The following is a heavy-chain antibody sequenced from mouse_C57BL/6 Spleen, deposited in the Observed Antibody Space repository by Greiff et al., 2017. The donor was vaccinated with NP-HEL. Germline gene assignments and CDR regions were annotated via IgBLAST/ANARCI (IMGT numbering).Heavy chain of an antibody. CDR3: TRGDYDALFAY. J-gene: IGHJ3*01. CDR1: GFTFSSYA. D-gene: IGHD2-4*01. Sequence: EVKLMESGEGLVKPGGSLKLSCAASGFTFSSYAMSWVRQTPEKRLEWVAYISSGGDYIYYADTVKGRFTISRDNARNTLYLQMSSLKSEDTAMYYCTRGDYDALFAYWGQGTLVTVSA. CDR2: ISSGGDYI. V-gene: IGHV5-9-1*02.